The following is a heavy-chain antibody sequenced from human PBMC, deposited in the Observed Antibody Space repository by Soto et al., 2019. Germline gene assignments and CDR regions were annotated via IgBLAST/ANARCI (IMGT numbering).Heavy chain of an antibody. CDR3: ARSTPYYGPGNDRIEGYAVDV. V-gene: IGHV3-11*05. Sequence: QVQMVESGGGLANPGGSLRLSCALIGFGSIGDFHLTWIRQAPERPLEWVSSISPSSSIISDADSVRGRFTISRDNDKNSLYLEMNSLRSDDTAVYYCARSTPYYGPGNDRIEGYAVDVWGHGTVVTVSS. J-gene: IGHJ3*01. CDR1: GFGSIGDFH. CDR2: ISPSSSII. D-gene: IGHD3-10*01.